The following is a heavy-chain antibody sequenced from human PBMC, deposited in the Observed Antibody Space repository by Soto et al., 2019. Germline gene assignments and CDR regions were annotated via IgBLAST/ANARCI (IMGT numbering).Heavy chain of an antibody. D-gene: IGHD2-2*02. CDR2: IDPSDSYT. CDR1: GYSFTSYW. CDR3: ARHEIVVVTAAILGDYYYYGMEV. Sequence: PGESLKISCKGSGYSFTSYWISWVRQMPGKGLEWMGRIDPSDSYTNYSPSFQGHVTISADKSISTAYLQWSSLKASDTAMYYCARHEIVVVTAAILGDYYYYGMEVWGQGTKVTVSS. V-gene: IGHV5-10-1*01. J-gene: IGHJ6*02.